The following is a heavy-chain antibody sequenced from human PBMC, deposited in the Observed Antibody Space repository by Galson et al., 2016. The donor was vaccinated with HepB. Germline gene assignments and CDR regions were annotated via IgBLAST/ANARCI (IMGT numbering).Heavy chain of an antibody. D-gene: IGHD5-18*01. CDR3: AHSAADTSMGSTSSYYGFDV. CDR1: GFSLTTRGVG. J-gene: IGHJ6*02. CDR2: IYWDDDK. Sequence: PALVKPTQTLTLTCTFSGFSLTTRGVGVGWIRQPPGKALEWLALIYWDDDKRYSPSLKSRLTITKDTSKNQVVLTMTSLDPVDTATYFCAHSAADTSMGSTSSYYGFDVWGQGTTVIVSS. V-gene: IGHV2-5*02.